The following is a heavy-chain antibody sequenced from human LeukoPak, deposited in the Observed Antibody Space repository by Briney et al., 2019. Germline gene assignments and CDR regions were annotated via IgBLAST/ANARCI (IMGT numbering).Heavy chain of an antibody. J-gene: IGHJ4*02. CDR3: VKDAPLPFDF. CDR2: ISGDAHST. V-gene: IGHV3-23*01. CDR1: GFTFRDFA. Sequence: GGSLRLSCAASGFTFRDFAMSWVRQAPGKGLEWDSAISGDAHSTYYADSLKGRFTISRDNSKNTLYLQMNSLRAADTATYFCVKDAPLPFDFWGQGALVIVSS.